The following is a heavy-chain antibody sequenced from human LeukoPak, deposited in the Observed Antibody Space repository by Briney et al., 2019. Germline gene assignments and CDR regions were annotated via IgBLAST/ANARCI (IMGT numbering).Heavy chain of an antibody. CDR1: GFTFDDYA. Sequence: PGGSLRLSCAASGFTFDDYAMHWVRQAPGKGLDWVSGISWNSGSIGYADSVKGRFTISRDNAKNSLYLQMNSLRAEDMALYYCAKDWSYDSSGYYDYWGQGTLVTVSS. V-gene: IGHV3-9*03. J-gene: IGHJ4*02. D-gene: IGHD3-22*01. CDR2: ISWNSGSI. CDR3: AKDWSYDSSGYYDY.